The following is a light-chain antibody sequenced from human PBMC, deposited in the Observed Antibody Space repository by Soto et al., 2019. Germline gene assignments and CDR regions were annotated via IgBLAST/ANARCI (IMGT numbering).Light chain of an antibody. V-gene: IGKV1-12*01. CDR2: IAS. J-gene: IGKJ4*01. CDR1: QDINSW. Sequence: DIQMTQSPSSVSASVGDRVTITCRASQDINSWLTWYQQKPGKAPKVLIYIASRLQSGVPSRFSGRGSGTDFSLTISNLQPDDFATYFCQQSKTFPLTFGGGTKVEIK. CDR3: QQSKTFPLT.